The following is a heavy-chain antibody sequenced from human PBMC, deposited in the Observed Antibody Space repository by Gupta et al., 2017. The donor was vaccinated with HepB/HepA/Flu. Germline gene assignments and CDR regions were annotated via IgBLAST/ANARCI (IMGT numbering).Heavy chain of an antibody. D-gene: IGHD2-21*02. J-gene: IGHJ4*01. Sequence: EVQLLESGGGLVQPGGSLILSCAVSGFTFSHNVIYWVRQAPGKGLEWVSAISESGGYTSYADSVKGRFTISGDNSKNIVYLQMNSLRVDDTAVYFCAKLRIRMTATGGDYWGHGTLVTVSS. CDR3: AKLRIRMTATGGDY. V-gene: IGHV3-23*01. CDR1: GFTFSHNV. CDR2: ISESGGYT.